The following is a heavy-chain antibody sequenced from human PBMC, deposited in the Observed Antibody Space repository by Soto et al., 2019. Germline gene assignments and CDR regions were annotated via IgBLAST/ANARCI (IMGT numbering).Heavy chain of an antibody. D-gene: IGHD4-17*01. V-gene: IGHV4-39*07. CDR1: GGSISSSSYY. CDR2: INHSGST. J-gene: IGHJ6*02. CDR3: ARPDYSDNPTYGMDV. Sequence: PSETLSLTCTVSGGSISSSSYYWSWIRQPPGKGLEWIGEINHSGSTNYNPSLKSRVTISVDTSKNQFSLKLSSVTAADTAVYYCARPDYSDNPTYGMDVWGQGTTVTVSS.